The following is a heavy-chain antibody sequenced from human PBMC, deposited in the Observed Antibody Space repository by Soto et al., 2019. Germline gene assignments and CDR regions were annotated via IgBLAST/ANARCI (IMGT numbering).Heavy chain of an antibody. J-gene: IGHJ5*02. Sequence: SGGSLRLSCAASGFTFRSFTMNWVRQAPGKGLEWDSTISSNSAYIYYTDALRGRFTISRDNAKNSLHLQMNSLRAEDTAVYYCTRDASRDSSARGWFDPWGPGTLVTVSS. D-gene: IGHD6-13*01. CDR3: TRDASRDSSARGWFDP. CDR1: GFTFRSFT. V-gene: IGHV3-21*01. CDR2: ISSNSAYI.